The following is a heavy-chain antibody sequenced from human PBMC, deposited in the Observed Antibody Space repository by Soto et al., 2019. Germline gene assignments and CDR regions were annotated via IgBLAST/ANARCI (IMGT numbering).Heavy chain of an antibody. J-gene: IGHJ3*02. CDR1: GFTFSSYA. D-gene: IGHD6-13*01. Sequence: GESLKISCAASGFTFSSYAMSWVRQAPGKGLEWVSAISGSGGSTYYADSVKGRFTISRDNSKNTLYLQMNSLRAEDTAVYYCAKEPYSSSWSVAFDIWGQGTMVTVSS. V-gene: IGHV3-23*01. CDR3: AKEPYSSSWSVAFDI. CDR2: ISGSGGST.